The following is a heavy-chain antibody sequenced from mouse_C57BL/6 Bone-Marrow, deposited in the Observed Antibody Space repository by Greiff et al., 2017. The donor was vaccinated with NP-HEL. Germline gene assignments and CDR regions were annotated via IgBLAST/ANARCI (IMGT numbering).Heavy chain of an antibody. CDR1: GYTFTDYY. D-gene: IGHD2-3*01. Sequence: VQLQQSGPELVKPGASVKISCKASGYTFTDYYMNWVKQSHGKSLEWIGDINPNNGGTSYNQKFKGKATLTVAKSSSTAYMELRSLTSEDSAVYYCARGDGYYEEGYYFDYWGQGTTLTVSS. J-gene: IGHJ2*01. V-gene: IGHV1-26*01. CDR2: INPNNGGT. CDR3: ARGDGYYEEGYYFDY.